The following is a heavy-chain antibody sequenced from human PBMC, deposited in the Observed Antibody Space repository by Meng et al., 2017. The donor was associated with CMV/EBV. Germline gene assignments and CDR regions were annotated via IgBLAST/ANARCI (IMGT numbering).Heavy chain of an antibody. CDR2: SNAGNGNT. CDR1: GYTFTSYA. D-gene: IGHD4-17*01. V-gene: IGHV1-3*02. CDR3: ARDSRSYYGDYYYYGMDV. Sequence: ASVKVSCKASGYTFTSYAMHWVRQAPGQRLEWMGWSNAGNGNTKYSQEFQGRVTITRDTSASTAYMELSSLRAEDTAVYYCARDSRSYYGDYYYYGMDVWGQGTTVTVSS. J-gene: IGHJ6*02.